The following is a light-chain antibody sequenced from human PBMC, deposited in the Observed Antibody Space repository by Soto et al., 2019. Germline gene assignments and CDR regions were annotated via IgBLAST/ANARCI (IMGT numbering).Light chain of an antibody. Sequence: EIVLTQSPGTLSLSPGERATLSCRASQTIDNTLAWYQRKPGQAPRLLIYGASSRATGIPERFSGSGSGTDFTLTISRLEPEDFAVYYCHQYGSSPRTFGQGTKVDIK. CDR2: GAS. CDR1: QTIDNT. J-gene: IGKJ1*01. CDR3: HQYGSSPRT. V-gene: IGKV3-20*01.